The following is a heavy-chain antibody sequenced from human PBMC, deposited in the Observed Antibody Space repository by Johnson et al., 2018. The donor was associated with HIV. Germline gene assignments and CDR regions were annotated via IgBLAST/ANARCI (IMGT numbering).Heavy chain of an antibody. Sequence: EVQLVESGGGVVQPGRSLRLSCAASGFTFDDYGMSWVRQAPGKGLEWVSGMNWNGDSTGYGDFVKGRFTISRDNAKNALYLQMNSLRAEDTALYYCAREDPRGVQGYGGDGFDIWGQGTMVTVAS. V-gene: IGHV3-20*04. J-gene: IGHJ3*02. D-gene: IGHD3-10*01. CDR3: AREDPRGVQGYGGDGFDI. CDR1: GFTFDDYG. CDR2: MNWNGDST.